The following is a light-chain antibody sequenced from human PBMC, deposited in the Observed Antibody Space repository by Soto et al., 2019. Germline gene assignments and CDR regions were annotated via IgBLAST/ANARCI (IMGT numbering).Light chain of an antibody. CDR1: SSNIGSNP. J-gene: IGLJ1*01. CDR3: AAWDDSLNGYV. CDR2: SFS. V-gene: IGLV1-44*01. Sequence: VLEQPPSASATPGQGVIISCSGSSSNIGSNPVNWYRQVPGTAPKLVIYSFSRRPSGVPDRISGSKSATSASLAISGLQSEDEADYYCAAWDDSLNGYVFGTGTKVTVL.